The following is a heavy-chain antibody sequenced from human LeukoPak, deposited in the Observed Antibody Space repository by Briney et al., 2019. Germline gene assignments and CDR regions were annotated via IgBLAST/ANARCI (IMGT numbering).Heavy chain of an antibody. J-gene: IGHJ4*02. V-gene: IGHV4-59*01. CDR1: GGSFSGYY. Sequence: SETLSLTCAVYGGSFSGYYWSWIRQPPGKGLEWIGYIYYSGSTNYNPSLKSRVTISVDTSKNQFSLKLSSVTAADTAVYYCARVGSEYYYDSSGYYSFFDYWGQGTLVTVSS. CDR2: IYYSGST. D-gene: IGHD3-22*01. CDR3: ARVGSEYYYDSSGYYSFFDY.